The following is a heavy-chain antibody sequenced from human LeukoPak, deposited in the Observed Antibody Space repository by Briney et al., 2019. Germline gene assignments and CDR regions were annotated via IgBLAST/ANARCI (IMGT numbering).Heavy chain of an antibody. CDR2: IIPILGIA. Sequence: GASVKVSCKASGGTFSSYAISWVRQAPGQGLEWMGRIIPILGIANYAQKFQGRVTITADKSTSTAYMELSSLRSEDTAVYYCARGGIAAAGPDYGMDVWGQGTTVTVSS. CDR3: ARGGIAAAGPDYGMDV. V-gene: IGHV1-69*04. D-gene: IGHD6-13*01. J-gene: IGHJ6*02. CDR1: GGTFSSYA.